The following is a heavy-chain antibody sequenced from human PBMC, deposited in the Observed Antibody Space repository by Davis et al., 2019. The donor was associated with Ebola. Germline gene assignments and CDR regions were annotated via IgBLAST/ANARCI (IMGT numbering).Heavy chain of an antibody. Sequence: ASVKVSCKASGYTFTSYYMHWVRQAPGQGLEWMGRINPNSGGTNYAQKFQGRVTMTRDTSISTAYMELSRLRSDDTAVYYCAREVAARPAYNWFDPWGQGTLVTVSS. D-gene: IGHD6-6*01. J-gene: IGHJ5*02. CDR1: GYTFTSYY. CDR3: AREVAARPAYNWFDP. CDR2: INPNSGGT. V-gene: IGHV1-2*06.